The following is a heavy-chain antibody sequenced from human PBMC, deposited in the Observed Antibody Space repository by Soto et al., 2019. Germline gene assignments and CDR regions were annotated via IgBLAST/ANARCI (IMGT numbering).Heavy chain of an antibody. J-gene: IGHJ6*02. CDR3: TRGGTTLPLDV. CDR2: IDPTDAHT. CDR1: VYSFTNYW. D-gene: IGHD2-2*01. V-gene: IGHV5-10-1*01. Sequence: GESRKISCEASVYSFTNYWINWVRQMPGKGLEWIRLIDPTDAHTNYSPTFQGHVPVSVDKSISTAYLQCISLKATHSAVYDCTRGGTTLPLDVWGQGTTVTVSS.